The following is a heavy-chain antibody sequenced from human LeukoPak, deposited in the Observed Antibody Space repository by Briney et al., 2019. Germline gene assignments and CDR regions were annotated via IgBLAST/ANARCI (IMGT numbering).Heavy chain of an antibody. CDR3: ARDWGRGTSGSGWYNWFDP. Sequence: GGSLRLSCAASGFLFSDYAFHWVRQAPGKGLEWVALIRHDGSNEYYADSMKGRFTTSRDNSKSTVYLQMNSLRLEDTATYYCARDWGRGTSGSGWYNWFDPWGQGTLVTVSS. CDR2: IRHDGSNE. J-gene: IGHJ5*02. D-gene: IGHD6-19*01. V-gene: IGHV3-30*02. CDR1: GFLFSDYA.